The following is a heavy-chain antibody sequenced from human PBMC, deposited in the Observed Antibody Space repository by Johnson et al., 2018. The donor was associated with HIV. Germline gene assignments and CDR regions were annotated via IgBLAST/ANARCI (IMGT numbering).Heavy chain of an antibody. CDR3: ASLVGDTYLNAFDI. CDR2: INSDGSTT. CDR1: QFTFRSYY. Sequence: VQLVESGGGLAKPAWSPRLSCAASQFTFRSYYMKCVRQAPGKGLVWVSRINSDGSTTTYADSVKGRFTLSRDNAKHLLYLQMKSLRAEDTAVYYCASLVGDTYLNAFDIWGQGTMVTVSS. J-gene: IGHJ3*02. D-gene: IGHD1-26*01. V-gene: IGHV3-74*02.